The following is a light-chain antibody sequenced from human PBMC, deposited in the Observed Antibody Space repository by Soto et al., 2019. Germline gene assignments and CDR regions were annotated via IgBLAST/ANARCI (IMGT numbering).Light chain of an antibody. Sequence: DIQMTQSPCTLSASVGDRVTITCRASQSISSWLAWYQQKPGKAPKLLIYDASSLESGVPSRFSGSGSGTEFTLTISSPQPDDFATYYCQQYNSYSGYTFGQGTKLEIK. CDR2: DAS. V-gene: IGKV1-5*01. J-gene: IGKJ2*01. CDR3: QQYNSYSGYT. CDR1: QSISSW.